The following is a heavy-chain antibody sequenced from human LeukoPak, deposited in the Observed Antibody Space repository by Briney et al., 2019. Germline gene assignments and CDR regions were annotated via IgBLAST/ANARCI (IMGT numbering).Heavy chain of an antibody. V-gene: IGHV4-34*01. CDR3: ARNGAGYCSSTSCYTDY. Sequence: SETLSLTCAVYGGSFSGYYWSWIRQPPGKGLEWIGEINHSGSTNYNPSLKSRVTISVDTSKNQFSLKLSSVTAADTAVYYCARNGAGYCSSTSCYTDYWGQGTLVTVSS. CDR2: INHSGST. D-gene: IGHD2-2*02. CDR1: GGSFSGYY. J-gene: IGHJ4*02.